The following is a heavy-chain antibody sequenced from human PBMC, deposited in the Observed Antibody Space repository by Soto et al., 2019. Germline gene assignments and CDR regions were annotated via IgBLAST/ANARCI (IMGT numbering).Heavy chain of an antibody. D-gene: IGHD2-2*01. CDR2: IYYSGST. CDR1: AGMTSRYY. V-gene: IGHV4-59*01. CDR3: ARAGCSRNSGDGYYCYVMYF. Sequence: SHPSTGSAGMTSRYYWIVFRQLPGKGLEWIGYIYYSGSTNYNPSLKSRVTISVDTSKNQFSLKLSSVTAADTAVYYCARAGCSRNSGDGYYCYVMYFCGRGTT. J-gene: IGHJ6*02.